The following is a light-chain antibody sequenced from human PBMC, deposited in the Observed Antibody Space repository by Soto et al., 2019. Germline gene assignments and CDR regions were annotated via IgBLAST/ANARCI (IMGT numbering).Light chain of an antibody. Sequence: EIVLTQSPATLSVSPGXRASLSCRASQTVGTKLAWYQQKPGQAPSLLIYGASTRASGIPARFSGSGSGTEFTLTISSLQSEDFAVYYCQQRSNWPWTFGQGTKVDIK. J-gene: IGKJ1*01. V-gene: IGKV3-15*01. CDR3: QQRSNWPWT. CDR1: QTVGTK. CDR2: GAS.